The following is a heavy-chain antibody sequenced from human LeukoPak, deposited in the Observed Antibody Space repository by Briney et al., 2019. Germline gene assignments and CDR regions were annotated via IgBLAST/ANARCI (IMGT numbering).Heavy chain of an antibody. CDR3: ARGGIVRGSFYFDY. V-gene: IGHV4-4*07. D-gene: IGHD1-26*01. J-gene: IGHJ4*02. Sequence: SETLSLTCTVSGGSISSYYWSWIRQPAGKGLEWIGRIYTSGSTNYNPSLKSRVTMSVDTSKNQFSLKLSSVTAADTAVYYCARGGIVRGSFYFDYWGQGTLVTVSS. CDR2: IYTSGST. CDR1: GGSISSYY.